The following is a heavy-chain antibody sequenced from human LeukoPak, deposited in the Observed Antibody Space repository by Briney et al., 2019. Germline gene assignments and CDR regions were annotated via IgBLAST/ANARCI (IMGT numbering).Heavy chain of an antibody. V-gene: IGHV3-21*01. Sequence: GGSLRLSCAASGFTFSSYSMNWVRQAPGKGLEWVSSISSSSSYIYYADSVKGRFTISRDNAKNSLYLQMNSLRAEDTAVYYCAREEVWNDLPGSTHWGQGTLVTASS. J-gene: IGHJ4*02. CDR3: AREEVWNDLPGSTH. CDR1: GFTFSSYS. D-gene: IGHD1-1*01. CDR2: ISSSSSYI.